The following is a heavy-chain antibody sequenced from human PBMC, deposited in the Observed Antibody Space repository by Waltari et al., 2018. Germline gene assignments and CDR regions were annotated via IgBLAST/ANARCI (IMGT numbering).Heavy chain of an antibody. D-gene: IGHD6-19*01. CDR2: SIPILGIA. J-gene: IGHJ6*02. CDR1: GGTFSSYT. Sequence: QVQLVQSGAEVKKPGSSVKVSCKASGGTFSSYTISWVRQAPGQGLEWMGRSIPILGIANYAQKFQGRVTITADKSTSTAYMELSSLRSEDTAVYYCARDGYSSGYFYYYYGMDVWGQGTTVTVSS. V-gene: IGHV1-69*08. CDR3: ARDGYSSGYFYYYYGMDV.